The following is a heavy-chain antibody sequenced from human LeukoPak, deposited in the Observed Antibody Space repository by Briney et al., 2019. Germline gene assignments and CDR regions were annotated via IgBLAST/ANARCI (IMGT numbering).Heavy chain of an antibody. CDR1: GFTFITYE. J-gene: IGHJ4*02. Sequence: QPGGSLRLSCAASGFTFITYEMNWVRQAPGKGLEWLSYISSSGSTKYYSDSVKGRFTISRDNAKNTLYLQMNSLRAEDTAVYYCSRDGGTYYFDYWGQGALVTVSS. CDR2: ISSSGSTK. D-gene: IGHD3-16*01. CDR3: SRDGGTYYFDY. V-gene: IGHV3-48*03.